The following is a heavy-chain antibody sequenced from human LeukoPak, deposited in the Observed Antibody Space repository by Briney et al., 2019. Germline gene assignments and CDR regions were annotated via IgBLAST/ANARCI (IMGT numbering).Heavy chain of an antibody. Sequence: PGGSLRLSCAASGFSFTSYGMHWVRQAPGKGLEWVSFISFDGSIKYYGVSVKGRFTISTDDSKNTLYLHMNSLRTEDTAVYFCAIPHRDFVYWGQGMLVTVSS. CDR3: AIPHRDFVY. J-gene: IGHJ4*02. V-gene: IGHV3-30*02. CDR2: ISFDGSIK. CDR1: GFSFTSYG.